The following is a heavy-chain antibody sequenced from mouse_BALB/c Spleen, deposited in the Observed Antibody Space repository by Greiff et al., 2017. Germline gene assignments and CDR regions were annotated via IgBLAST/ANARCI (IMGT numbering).Heavy chain of an antibody. D-gene: IGHD2-14*01. CDR1: GYTFTSYW. V-gene: IGHV1-69*02. CDR3: TRSDRYDGRTAWFAY. Sequence: VQLQQPGAELVRPGASVKLSCKASGYTFTSYWINWVKQRPGQGLEWIGNIYPSDSYTNYNQKFKDKATLTVDKSSSTAYMQLSSPTSEDSAVYYCTRSDRYDGRTAWFAYWGQGTLVTVSA. CDR2: IYPSDSYT. J-gene: IGHJ3*01.